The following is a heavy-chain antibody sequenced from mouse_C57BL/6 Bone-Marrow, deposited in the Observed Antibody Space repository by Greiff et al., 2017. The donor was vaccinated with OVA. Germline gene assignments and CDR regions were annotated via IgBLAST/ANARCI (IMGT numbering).Heavy chain of an antibody. CDR2: IHPNSGST. CDR3: ARSRYYGSLDFAY. CDR1: GYTFTSYW. D-gene: IGHD1-1*01. J-gene: IGHJ3*01. Sequence: QVQLQQPGAELVKPGASVKLSCKASGYTFTSYWMHWVKQRPGQGLEWIGMIHPNSGSTNYNEKFKSKATLTVDKSSSTAYMQLSSLTSEDSAVYYCARSRYYGSLDFAYWGQGTLVTVSA. V-gene: IGHV1-64*01.